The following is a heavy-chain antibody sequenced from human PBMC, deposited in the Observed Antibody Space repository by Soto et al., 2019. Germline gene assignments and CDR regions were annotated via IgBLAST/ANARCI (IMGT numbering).Heavy chain of an antibody. CDR3: ARLRGGEARWLTDY. D-gene: IGHD3-10*01. CDR2: IYPDDSDT. CDR1: GYSFTTYW. J-gene: IGHJ4*02. Sequence: EVQLVQSGAEVKKPGESLKISCKGSGYSFTTYWIGWVRQMPGKGLELMGIIYPDDSDTRYSPSFQGQVTISADKSISTIYLQWSSLKASHIAMPYCARLRGGEARWLTDYWGQGTLVTVSS. V-gene: IGHV5-51*03.